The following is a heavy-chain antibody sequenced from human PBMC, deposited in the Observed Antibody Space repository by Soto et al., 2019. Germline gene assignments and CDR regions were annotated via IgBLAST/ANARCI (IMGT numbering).Heavy chain of an antibody. CDR2: INHSGSA. V-gene: IGHV4-34*01. J-gene: IGHJ5*01. CDR1: GGSFSGYY. CDR3: GKGFIRGSKSSGGWYSLNS. D-gene: IGHD6-19*01. Sequence: PSETLSLTCAVYGGSFSGYYWTWIRQPPGTGLQWIGQINHSGSANYNPSLKSRVTISVHTSNSQFSLELSSVTAADTAVYYCGKGFIRGSKSSGGWYSLNSGGQEPRVTVPS.